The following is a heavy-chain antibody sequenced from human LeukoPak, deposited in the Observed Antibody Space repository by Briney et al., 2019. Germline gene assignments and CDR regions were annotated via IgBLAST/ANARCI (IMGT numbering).Heavy chain of an antibody. Sequence: YPSETLSLTCTVSGGSIRSGSYSWSWIRQPAGKGLEWIGRIYTSWNSNYNPSLKSRVAMSVDTSKNQFSLKLSSVTAADTAVYYCARERGPNAAFDIWGQGTMVIVSS. J-gene: IGHJ3*02. CDR1: GGSIRSGSYS. V-gene: IGHV4-61*02. CDR2: IYTSWNS. CDR3: ARERGPNAAFDI.